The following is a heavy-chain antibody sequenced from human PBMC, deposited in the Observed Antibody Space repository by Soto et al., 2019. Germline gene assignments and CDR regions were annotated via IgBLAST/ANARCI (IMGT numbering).Heavy chain of an antibody. D-gene: IGHD5-12*01. V-gene: IGHV3-21*01. CDR3: ARRWLPMPYYYYGMDV. J-gene: IGHJ6*02. CDR2: ISSSSSYI. Sequence: EVQLVESGGGLVKPGGSLRLSCAASGFTFSSYSMNWVRQAPGKGLEWVSSISSSSSYIYYADSVKGRFTISRDNAKNSMYLQMKSLRAEDTAVYYCARRWLPMPYYYYGMDVWGQGTTVTVSS. CDR1: GFTFSSYS.